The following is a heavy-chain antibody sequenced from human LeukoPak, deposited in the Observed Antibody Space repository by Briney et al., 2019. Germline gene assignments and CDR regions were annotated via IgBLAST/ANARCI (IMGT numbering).Heavy chain of an antibody. Sequence: SGGSLRLSCSASGFTFSNTWMSWVRQAPGKGLEWVGRIKRKVDGETTDYAVSVKGRISISRDDSESTLYLEMNSLKTEDTAVYYCTTDTFDSDGYSHDFWGQGTLVTVSS. V-gene: IGHV3-15*01. D-gene: IGHD3-22*01. J-gene: IGHJ4*02. CDR3: TTDTFDSDGYSHDF. CDR2: IKRKVDGETT. CDR1: GFTFSNTW.